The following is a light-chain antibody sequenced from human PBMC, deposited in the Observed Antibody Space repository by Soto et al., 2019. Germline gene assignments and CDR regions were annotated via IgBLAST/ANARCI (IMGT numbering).Light chain of an antibody. CDR3: QSYDSTLSASYV. V-gene: IGLV1-40*01. J-gene: IGLJ1*01. CDR2: GNI. Sequence: QSVLTQPPSVFGAPGQRVTISCTGSSSNIGAGYDVHWYQQRPGTAPKLLIFGNINRPSGVPDRFSGSKSGTSASLAITGLQAEDEGDYHCQSYDSTLSASYVFGTGTKVTVL. CDR1: SSNIGAGYD.